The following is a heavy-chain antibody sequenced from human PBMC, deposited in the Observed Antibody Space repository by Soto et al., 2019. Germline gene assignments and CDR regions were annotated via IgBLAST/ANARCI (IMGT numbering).Heavy chain of an antibody. V-gene: IGHV3-23*01. D-gene: IGHD6-19*01. Sequence: LRLSCAASGFTFSTYAMNWVRQAPGKGLEWVSGISGSGDSTYYAASVKGRFTVSRDNSKNTLYLQMNSLRAEDTAVFYCAKERSSGWSFDYWGQGTLVTVSS. J-gene: IGHJ4*02. CDR1: GFTFSTYA. CDR3: AKERSSGWSFDY. CDR2: ISGSGDST.